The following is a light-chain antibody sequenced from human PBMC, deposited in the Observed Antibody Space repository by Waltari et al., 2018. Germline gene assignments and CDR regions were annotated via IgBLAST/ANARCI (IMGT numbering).Light chain of an antibody. J-gene: IGLJ3*02. CDR1: IYHIGINP. Sequence: LTQSPSVSGTPGQRVTISCSGNIYHIGINPVNWYQQFPGAAPKVVIYATNQRPSGFPERFFGSKSGNSASLTINGLRYEDESDFYCGVWDDNVKAWLFGGGTKVTVL. V-gene: IGLV1-44*01. CDR3: GVWDDNVKAWL. CDR2: ATN.